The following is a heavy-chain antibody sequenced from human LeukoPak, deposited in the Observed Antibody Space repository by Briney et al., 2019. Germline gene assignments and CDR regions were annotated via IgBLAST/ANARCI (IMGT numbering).Heavy chain of an antibody. J-gene: IGHJ4*02. D-gene: IGHD1-26*01. CDR2: ISSTSSTL. V-gene: IGHV3-48*04. Sequence: PGGSLRLSCAASGFTFSSYSMNWVRQAPGKGPEWVSYISSTSSTLYYADSVKGRFTISRDNAKNSLYLQMNSLRAEDTAVYYCARDRDSGSHKIDYWGQGTLVTVPP. CDR3: ARDRDSGSHKIDY. CDR1: GFTFSSYS.